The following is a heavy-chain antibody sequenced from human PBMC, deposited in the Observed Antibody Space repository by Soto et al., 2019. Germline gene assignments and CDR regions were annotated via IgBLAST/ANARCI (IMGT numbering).Heavy chain of an antibody. J-gene: IGHJ4*02. D-gene: IGHD3-22*01. CDR1: GYSFTSYW. CDR3: ATRGYYYDSSGYYSNCGY. CDR2: IYPGDSDT. Sequence: PGESLKISCKGSGYSFTSYWIGWVRQMPGKGLEWMGIIYPGDSDTRYSPSFQGQVTISADKSISTAFLQWSSLKAPETAMSNCATRGYYYDSSGYYSNCGYWGQGTLGTVAS. V-gene: IGHV5-51*01.